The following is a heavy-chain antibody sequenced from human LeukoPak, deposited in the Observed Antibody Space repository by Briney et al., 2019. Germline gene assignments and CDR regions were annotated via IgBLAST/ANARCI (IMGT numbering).Heavy chain of an antibody. J-gene: IGHJ4*02. CDR2: IKTDGSST. V-gene: IGHV3-74*01. Sequence: LSGGSLRLSCAGSGFTFSNYRMHWVRQAPGKGLMWVSRIKTDGSSTYYADSVKGRFTVSRDNAKSTLYLQMNSVRAEDTAVYYCATDWAWGGFEYWGQGALVTVSS. CDR1: GFTFSNYR. D-gene: IGHD3-16*01. CDR3: ATDWAWGGFEY.